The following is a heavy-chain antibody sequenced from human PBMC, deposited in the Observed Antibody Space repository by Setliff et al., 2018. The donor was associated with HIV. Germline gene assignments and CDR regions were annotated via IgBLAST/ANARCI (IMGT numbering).Heavy chain of an antibody. CDR2: IYYSGNT. CDR1: GAFIRGHY. J-gene: IGHJ3*02. Sequence: SETLSLTCSVSGAFIRGHYWSWIRQSPGKGLEWIGNIYYSGNTNYNPSFKSRVTISVDTSKNQFSLRVNSVTAADTAVYYCARSLVPSGYYYGRHAFDIWGQGTKVTVSS. CDR3: ARSLVPSGYYYGRHAFDI. D-gene: IGHD3-22*01. V-gene: IGHV4-59*08.